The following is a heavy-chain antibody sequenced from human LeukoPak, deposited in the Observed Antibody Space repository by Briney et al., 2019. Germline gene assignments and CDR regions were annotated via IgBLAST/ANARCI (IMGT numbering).Heavy chain of an antibody. Sequence: KPSETLSLTCAVHGGSFSGYYWSWIRQPPGKGLEWIGEINHSGSTNYNPSLKSRVTISVDTSKNQFSLKLSSVTAADTAVYYCASSPRGLRYFVFSGMDVWGKGTTVTVSS. J-gene: IGHJ6*04. CDR1: GGSFSGYY. CDR2: INHSGST. CDR3: ASSPRGLRYFVFSGMDV. D-gene: IGHD3-9*01. V-gene: IGHV4-34*01.